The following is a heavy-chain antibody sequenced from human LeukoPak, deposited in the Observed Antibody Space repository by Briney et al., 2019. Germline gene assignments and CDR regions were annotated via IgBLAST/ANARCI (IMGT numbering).Heavy chain of an antibody. CDR2: IYYSGST. D-gene: IGHD3-22*01. J-gene: IGHJ4*02. CDR3: ARFGPEYDSSGYYPVWRRKSFDY. CDR1: GGSISSGGYY. Sequence: SQTLSPTCTVSGGSISSGGYYWSWIRQHPGKGLEWIGYIYYSGSTYYNPSLKSRVTISVDTSKNQFSLRLSSVTAADTAVYYCARFGPEYDSSGYYPVWRRKSFDYWGQGTLVTVSS. V-gene: IGHV4-31*03.